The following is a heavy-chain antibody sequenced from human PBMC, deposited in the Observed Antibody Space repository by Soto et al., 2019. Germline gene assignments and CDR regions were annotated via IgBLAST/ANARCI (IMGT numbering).Heavy chain of an antibody. CDR1: GFTVSSNY. Sequence: GGSLRLSCAASGFTVSSNYMSWVRQAPGKGLEWVSVIYSGGSTYYADSVKGRFTISRDNSKNTLYLQMNSLRAEDTAVYYCARDLGGITGTDYWGQGTLVTVSS. CDR2: IYSGGST. J-gene: IGHJ4*02. CDR3: ARDLGGITGTDY. D-gene: IGHD1-20*01. V-gene: IGHV3-66*01.